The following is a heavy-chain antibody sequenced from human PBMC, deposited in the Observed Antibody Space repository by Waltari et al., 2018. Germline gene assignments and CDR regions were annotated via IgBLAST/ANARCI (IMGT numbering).Heavy chain of an antibody. D-gene: IGHD3-9*01. V-gene: IGHV3-74*01. CDR1: GFTFSSYW. CDR3: ASAYYDILD. J-gene: IGHJ4*02. Sequence: EVQLEESGGGLVQPGGSLRLSYAASGFTFSSYWMHWVRQAPGKGLVWCSLINSDGSTISYADAVKGRFTISRDNAKNTLYLQMNSLSAEDTAVYYCASAYYDILDWGQGTLVTVSS. CDR2: INSDGSTI.